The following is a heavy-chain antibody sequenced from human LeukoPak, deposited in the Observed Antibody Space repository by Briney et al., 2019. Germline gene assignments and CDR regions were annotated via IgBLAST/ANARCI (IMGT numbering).Heavy chain of an antibody. V-gene: IGHV3-11*01. CDR2: ISSTGNTI. CDR1: GFTFSDYY. CDR3: ASGIAAAAGDY. J-gene: IGHJ4*02. Sequence: GGSLRLSCAASGFTFSDYYMTWIRQAPGTGLQWVSNISSTGNTIYYADSVKGRFTISRDNARTSLYLQMNSLRAEDTAVYFCASGIAAAAGDYWGQGTLVTVSS. D-gene: IGHD6-13*01.